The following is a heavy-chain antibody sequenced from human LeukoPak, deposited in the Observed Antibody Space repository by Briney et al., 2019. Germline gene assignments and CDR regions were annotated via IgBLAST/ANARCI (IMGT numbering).Heavy chain of an antibody. Sequence: SETLSLTCTVSGGSISSYYWSWIRQAPGKGLEWIGYVYYSGSTNYNPSLKSRITVSVDTSKSQFSLKLTSVTAADTAMYYCARLRSPGDFDYWGQGTLVTVSS. J-gene: IGHJ4*02. CDR1: GGSISSYY. CDR2: VYYSGST. D-gene: IGHD1-26*01. CDR3: ARLRSPGDFDY. V-gene: IGHV4-59*01.